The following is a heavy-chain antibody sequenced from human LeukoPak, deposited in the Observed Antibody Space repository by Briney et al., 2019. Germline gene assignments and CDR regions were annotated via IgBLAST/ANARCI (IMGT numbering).Heavy chain of an antibody. CDR2: IYYSGST. Sequence: TSETLSLTCTVSGGSISSYYWSWIRQPPGKGLEWIGYIYYSGSTNYNPSLKSRVTISVDTSKNQFSLKLSSVTAADTAVYYCAKYSYGYRAAFDIWGQGTMVTVSS. V-gene: IGHV4-59*01. CDR3: AKYSYGYRAAFDI. D-gene: IGHD5-18*01. CDR1: GGSISSYY. J-gene: IGHJ3*02.